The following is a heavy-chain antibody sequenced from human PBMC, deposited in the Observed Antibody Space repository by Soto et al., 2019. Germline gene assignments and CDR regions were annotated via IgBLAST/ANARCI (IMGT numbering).Heavy chain of an antibody. D-gene: IGHD6-6*01. Sequence: EVQLLESGGRLLQPGGSLRLSCAASGFTFSSYAMSWVRQAPGKGLEWVSGISGSGGSTYYADSVKGRFTISRDNSKNKLYLQMNSLRVEDTAVYYCAKDKHSNSLNWFDPWGQGTLVAVSS. V-gene: IGHV3-23*01. CDR2: ISGSGGST. CDR1: GFTFSSYA. CDR3: AKDKHSNSLNWFDP. J-gene: IGHJ5*02.